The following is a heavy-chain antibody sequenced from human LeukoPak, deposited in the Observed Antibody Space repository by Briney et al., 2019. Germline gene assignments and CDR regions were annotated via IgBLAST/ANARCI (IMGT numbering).Heavy chain of an antibody. J-gene: IGHJ4*02. D-gene: IGHD6-6*01. CDR1: GYTFTGYY. Sequence: ASVKVSCKASGYTFTGYYMHWVRQAPGQGLEWMGIINPSGGSTSYAQKFQGRVTMTRDMSTSTVYMELSSLRSEDTAVYYCARDSYYSSSSLGFDYWGQGSLVTVSS. V-gene: IGHV1-46*01. CDR2: INPSGGST. CDR3: ARDSYYSSSSLGFDY.